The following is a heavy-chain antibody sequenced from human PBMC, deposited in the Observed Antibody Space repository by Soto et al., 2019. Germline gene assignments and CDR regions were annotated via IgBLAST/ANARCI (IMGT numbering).Heavy chain of an antibody. D-gene: IGHD2-15*01. J-gene: IGHJ6*03. CDR3: ARVVGSQTHYYYYYMDV. CDR1: GFTVSSNY. CDR2: IYSGGST. Sequence: GGSLRLSCAASGFTVSSNYMSWVRQAPGKGLEWVSVIYSGGSTYYADSVKGRFTISRDNSKNTLYLQMNSLRAEDTAVYYCARVVGSQTHYYYYYMDVWGKGTTVTVSS. V-gene: IGHV3-66*01.